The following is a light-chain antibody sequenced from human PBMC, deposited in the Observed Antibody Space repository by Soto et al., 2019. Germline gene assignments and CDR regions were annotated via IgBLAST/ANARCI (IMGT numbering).Light chain of an antibody. CDR2: GAS. CDR3: HQYGSSLWT. Sequence: EIVLTQSPGTLSLSPGERATLSCRASQSLPSCYLAWYQQKPGQAPRLLIYGASSRATGIPDRFSGSGSGTEFTFTISRLEPEDFAMYYCHQYGSSLWTFGQGTKVDIK. J-gene: IGKJ1*01. V-gene: IGKV3-20*01. CDR1: QSLPSCY.